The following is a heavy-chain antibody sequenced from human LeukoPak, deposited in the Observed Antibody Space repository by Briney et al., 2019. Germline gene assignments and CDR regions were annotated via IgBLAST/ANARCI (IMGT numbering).Heavy chain of an antibody. D-gene: IGHD2-15*01. V-gene: IGHV3-23*01. CDR3: AKDHCSGASCQGDY. CDR1: GFTFSSYA. J-gene: IGHJ4*02. Sequence: PGGSLRLSCAASGFTFSSYAMSWVRQALGKGLEWVSAISGSGGSTYYADSVKGRFTISRDNSKNTLYLQMNSLRAEDTAVYYCAKDHCSGASCQGDYWGQGTLVTVSS. CDR2: ISGSGGST.